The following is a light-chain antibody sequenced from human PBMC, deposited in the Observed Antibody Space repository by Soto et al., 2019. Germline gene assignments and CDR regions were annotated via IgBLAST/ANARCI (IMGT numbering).Light chain of an antibody. CDR2: TNN. Sequence: QSVLTQPPSASETPGQRVTISCSGSSSNIGSNHVYWYLQLPGTAPKLLIYTNNQRPSGVPDRFSGSKSGTSASLAISGLRSEDEADYYCAAWDDSLSGPVFGGGTKLTVL. CDR3: AAWDDSLSGPV. CDR1: SSNIGSNH. J-gene: IGLJ2*01. V-gene: IGLV1-47*02.